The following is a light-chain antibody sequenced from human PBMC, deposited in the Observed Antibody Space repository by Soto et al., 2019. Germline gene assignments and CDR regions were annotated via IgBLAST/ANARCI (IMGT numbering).Light chain of an antibody. CDR3: QQYNSYPRA. CDR1: QSISSW. J-gene: IGKJ1*01. Sequence: DIQMTQSPATLPASVGERATITCRASQSISSWLAWYQQKPGKAPKLLIYRASTLNSGVPSRFSGSGYGTEFTLAISSLQSEDFATYYCQQYNSYPRAFGQGTKVDI. V-gene: IGKV1-5*03. CDR2: RAS.